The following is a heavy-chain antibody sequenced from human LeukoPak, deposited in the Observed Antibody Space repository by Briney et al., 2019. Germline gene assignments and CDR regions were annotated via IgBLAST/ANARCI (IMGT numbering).Heavy chain of an antibody. CDR1: GFTFRSYW. D-gene: IGHD2-2*01. Sequence: GGSLRLSCAASGFTFRSYWMSWVRQAPGKGLEWVANIKQDGSEKYYVDSVKGRFTISRDNAKNSLYLQMNSLRAEDTAVYYCARDFICSSTSCNGYWGQGTLVTVSS. CDR2: IKQDGSEK. J-gene: IGHJ4*02. V-gene: IGHV3-7*03. CDR3: ARDFICSSTSCNGY.